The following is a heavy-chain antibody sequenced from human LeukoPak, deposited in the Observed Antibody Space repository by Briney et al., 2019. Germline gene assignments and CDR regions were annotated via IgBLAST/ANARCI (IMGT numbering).Heavy chain of an antibody. D-gene: IGHD3-3*01. J-gene: IGHJ4*02. CDR3: ARSYDFWSGYYTPFDY. Sequence: ASVKVSCKASGYTFTGYYMHWVRQAPGQGLEWMGRINPNSGGTNYAQKFQGRVTITADESTSTAYMELSSLRSEDTAVYYCARSYDFWSGYYTPFDYWGQGTLVTVSS. CDR2: INPNSGGT. CDR1: GYTFTGYY. V-gene: IGHV1-2*06.